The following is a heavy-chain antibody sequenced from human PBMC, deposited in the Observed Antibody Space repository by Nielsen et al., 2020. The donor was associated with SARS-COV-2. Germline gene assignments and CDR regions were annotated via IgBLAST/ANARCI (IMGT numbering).Heavy chain of an antibody. D-gene: IGHD5-24*01. CDR3: ACRRDGYNYDTF. Sequence: GGSLRLSCAASGFTFSNYVMNWVRQSPGKGLVWVARINNDGSITNYADSVTGRFTISRDNAGNTLYLQMNSLGGEDTAVYYCACRRDGYNYDTFWGQGTRVTVSS. CDR2: INNDGSIT. V-gene: IGHV3-74*01. CDR1: GFTFSNYV. J-gene: IGHJ4*02.